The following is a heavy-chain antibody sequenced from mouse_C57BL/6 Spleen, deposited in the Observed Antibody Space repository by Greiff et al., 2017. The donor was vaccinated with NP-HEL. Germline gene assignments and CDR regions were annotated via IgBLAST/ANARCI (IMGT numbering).Heavy chain of an antibody. CDR2: IDPANGNS. CDR3: ARLGVANWDVFDY. J-gene: IGHJ2*01. V-gene: IGHV14-3*01. D-gene: IGHD4-1*01. CDR1: GFNIKNTY. Sequence: VQLQQSVAELVRPGASVKLSCTASGFNIKNTYMHWVKQRPEQGLEWIGRIDPANGNSKYVPKFQGKATITADTSSNTAYLQLSSLTSEDTAIYYCARLGVANWDVFDYWGQGTTLTVSS.